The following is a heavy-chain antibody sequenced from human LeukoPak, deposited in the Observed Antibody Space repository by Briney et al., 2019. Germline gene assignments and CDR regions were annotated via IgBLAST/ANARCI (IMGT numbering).Heavy chain of an antibody. V-gene: IGHV4-39*07. J-gene: IGHJ1*01. CDR2: IYYSGST. D-gene: IGHD3-3*01. CDR3: ARDSLSGYYTFSEYFQH. CDR1: GGSISSSSYY. Sequence: SETLSLTCTVSGGSISSSSYYWGWIRQPPGKGLEWIGSIYYSGSTYYNPSLKSRVTISVDTSKNQFSLKLSSVTAEDTAVYYCARDSLSGYYTFSEYFQHWGQGTLVTVSS.